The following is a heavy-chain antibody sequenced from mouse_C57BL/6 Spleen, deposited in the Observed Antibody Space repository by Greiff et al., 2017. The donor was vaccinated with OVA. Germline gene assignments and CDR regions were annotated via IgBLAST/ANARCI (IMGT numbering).Heavy chain of an antibody. D-gene: IGHD2-4*01. CDR1: GYTFTSYG. CDR3: APFYYDYDDDYAMDY. CDR2: IYPRSGNT. V-gene: IGHV1-81*01. Sequence: VKLMESGAELARPGASVKLSCKASGYTFTSYGISWVKQRTGQGLEWIGEIYPRSGNTYYNEKFKGKATLTADKSSSTAYMELRSLTSEDSAVYFCAPFYYDYDDDYAMDYWGQGTSVTVSS. J-gene: IGHJ4*01.